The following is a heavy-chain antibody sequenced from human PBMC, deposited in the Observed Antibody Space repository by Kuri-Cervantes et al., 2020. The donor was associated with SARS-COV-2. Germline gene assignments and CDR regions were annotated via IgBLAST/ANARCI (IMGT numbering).Heavy chain of an antibody. Sequence: GESLKISCAASGFTFSGYWIHWVRQAPGKGLMWVSRINPDGSYTNNADSVKGRFTLSRDNAKNMLFLQMNSLRAEDTAVYYCVRDGDHWNFDYWGQGNLVTVSS. CDR2: INPDGSYT. V-gene: IGHV3-74*01. CDR3: VRDGDHWNFDY. J-gene: IGHJ4*02. D-gene: IGHD1-1*01. CDR1: GFTFSGYW.